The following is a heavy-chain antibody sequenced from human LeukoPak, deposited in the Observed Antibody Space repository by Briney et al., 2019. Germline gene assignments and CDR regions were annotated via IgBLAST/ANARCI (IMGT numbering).Heavy chain of an antibody. V-gene: IGHV4-39*01. D-gene: IGHD5-18*01. J-gene: IGHJ4*02. CDR3: ARAWFGYSYGSDY. CDR1: GGSLSSSSYY. CDR2: IYYTGST. Sequence: SETLSLTCTVSGGSLSSSSYYWGWIRQPPGKGLEWIGSIYYTGSTYYNPSLKSRITISVDTSKNQFSLKLSSVTAADTAVYYCARAWFGYSYGSDYWGQGTLVTVSS.